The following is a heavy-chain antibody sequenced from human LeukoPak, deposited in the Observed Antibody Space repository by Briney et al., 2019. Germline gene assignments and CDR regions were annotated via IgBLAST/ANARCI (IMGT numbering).Heavy chain of an antibody. Sequence: SETLSLTCSVSGDSIRTYYWSWIRQPAGKGLEWIGRIYTSGSANYNPSLRSRVTMSVDTSKNQISLKLSSVTAADTAVYYCASTEVGGFDSWGQGTLVTVSS. J-gene: IGHJ4*02. CDR2: IYTSGSA. D-gene: IGHD1-26*01. CDR1: GDSIRTYY. CDR3: ASTEVGGFDS. V-gene: IGHV4-4*07.